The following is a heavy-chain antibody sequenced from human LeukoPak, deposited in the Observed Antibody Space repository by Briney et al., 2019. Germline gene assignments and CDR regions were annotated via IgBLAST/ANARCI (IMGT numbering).Heavy chain of an antibody. D-gene: IGHD5-18*01. J-gene: IGHJ4*02. CDR1: GYTFTSYY. V-gene: IGHV1-46*01. CDR3: AGGIEVGTANDY. CDR2: INPSGGST. Sequence: ASVKVSCKAYGYTFTSYYMHLVRQAPGQGLEWMGIINPSGGSTSYAQKFQGRVTMTRDTSTSTVYMELSSLRSEDTAVYYCAGGIEVGTANDYWGQGTLVTVSS.